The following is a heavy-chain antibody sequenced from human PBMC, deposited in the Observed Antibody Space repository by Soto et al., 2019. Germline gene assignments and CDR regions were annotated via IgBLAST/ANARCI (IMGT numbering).Heavy chain of an antibody. D-gene: IGHD2-2*01. CDR2: MNPNSGNT. J-gene: IGHJ6*02. Sequence: XPVKGSCNASAYPFTSYDINWVRQSTGQGLEWMGWMNPNSGNTGYAQKFQGRVTMTRNTSISTAYMELSSLRSEDTAVYYCARAQPHIVVVPAAICWGAACYYYGMDVCGQRTTVTVSS. CDR1: AYPFTSYD. CDR3: ARAQPHIVVVPAAICWGAACYYYGMDV. V-gene: IGHV1-8*01.